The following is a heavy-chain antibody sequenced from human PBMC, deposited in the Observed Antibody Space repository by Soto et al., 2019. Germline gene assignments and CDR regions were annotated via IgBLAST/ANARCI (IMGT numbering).Heavy chain of an antibody. CDR1: GYSFTSYW. CDR2: IDPGDSYT. D-gene: IGHD3-16*01. Sequence: GESLKISCKGSGYSFTSYWISWVRQMPGKGLEWMGRIDPGDSYTNYSPSFQGHVTISADKSISTAYLQWSSLKASDTAMYYCTSWGQRHYYYGMDVWGQGTMVTVSS. J-gene: IGHJ6*02. V-gene: IGHV5-10-1*01. CDR3: TSWGQRHYYYGMDV.